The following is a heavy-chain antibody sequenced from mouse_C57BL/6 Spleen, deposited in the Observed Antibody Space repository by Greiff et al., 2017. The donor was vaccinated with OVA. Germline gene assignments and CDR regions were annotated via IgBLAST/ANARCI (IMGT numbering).Heavy chain of an antibody. CDR1: GYAFTNYL. V-gene: IGHV1-54*01. J-gene: IGHJ3*01. D-gene: IGHD2-4*01. Sequence: VKLQQSGAELVRPGTSVKVSCKASGYAFTNYLIEWVKQRPGQGLEWIGVINPGSGGTNYNEKFKGKATLTADKSSSTAYMQLSSLTSEDSAVYFCARSGYDYDGWFAYWGQGTLVTVSA. CDR3: ARSGYDYDGWFAY. CDR2: INPGSGGT.